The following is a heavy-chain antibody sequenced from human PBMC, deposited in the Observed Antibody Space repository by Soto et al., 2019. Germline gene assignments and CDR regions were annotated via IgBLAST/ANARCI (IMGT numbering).Heavy chain of an antibody. CDR3: ARLSSSESYGRPGDY. D-gene: IGHD1-26*01. CDR2: IYHNGNT. CDR1: GDSIRSSKW. Sequence: PSETLSLTCAVSGDSIRSSKWWTWVRQPPGKGLEWIGEIYHNGNTNCNPSLKSRVTISVDKSKNQFSLKLSSVTAADTAVYYCARLSSSESYGRPGDYWGQGKLVTVSS. V-gene: IGHV4-4*02. J-gene: IGHJ4*02.